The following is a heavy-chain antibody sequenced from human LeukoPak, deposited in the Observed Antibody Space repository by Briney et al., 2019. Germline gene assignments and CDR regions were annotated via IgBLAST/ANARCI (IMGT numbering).Heavy chain of an antibody. CDR3: ANQAYSQFDY. Sequence: AGGSLRLSCVASGFAFSSYWMSWVRQAPGRGLELVANISPDGSGKYCVDSVKGRFAISRDNAKRSLYLQMNSLGAEDTAVYYCANQAYSQFDYWGQGTLVTVS. D-gene: IGHD4-11*01. J-gene: IGHJ4*02. V-gene: IGHV3-7*01. CDR1: GFAFSSYW. CDR2: ISPDGSGK.